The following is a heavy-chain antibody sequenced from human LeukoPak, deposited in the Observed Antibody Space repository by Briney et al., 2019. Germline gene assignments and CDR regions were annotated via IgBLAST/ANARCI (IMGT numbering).Heavy chain of an antibody. CDR3: AREMSGSNDAFDI. D-gene: IGHD3-10*01. CDR2: IYRAGDT. CDR1: GFTLSNYD. J-gene: IGHJ3*02. Sequence: GGSLRLSCAASGFTLSNYDMHWVRQAPGEGLEWVSIIYRAGDTYYPGSVKGRFTISRENVKNSLYLQMNSLRAGDTAVYYCAREMSGSNDAFDIWGQGTMVTVSS. V-gene: IGHV3-13*01.